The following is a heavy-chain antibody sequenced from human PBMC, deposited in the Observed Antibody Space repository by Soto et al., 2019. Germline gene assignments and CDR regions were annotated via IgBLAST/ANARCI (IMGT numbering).Heavy chain of an antibody. Sequence: GASVKVSCKASGYTFTSYYIHWVRQAPAQGLEWMGIINPRGGITTYAQKFEGRVTMTRDSSTTTVYMEMSSLRSEDTAVYYCARATYYDNGGYYPANFDYWGQGTLVTSPQ. CDR2: INPRGGIT. V-gene: IGHV1-46*01. J-gene: IGHJ4*02. CDR1: GYTFTSYY. CDR3: ARATYYDNGGYYPANFDY. D-gene: IGHD3-22*01.